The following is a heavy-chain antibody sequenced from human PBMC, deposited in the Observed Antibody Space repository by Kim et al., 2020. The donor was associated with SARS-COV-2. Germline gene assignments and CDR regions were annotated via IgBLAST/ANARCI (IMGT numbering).Heavy chain of an antibody. Sequence: PSLKSRVTISVDPSKNQFSLKLSSVTAADTAVYYCASALTGYYYYYMDVWGKGTTVTVSS. V-gene: IGHV4-34*01. CDR3: ASALTGYYYYYMDV. J-gene: IGHJ6*03.